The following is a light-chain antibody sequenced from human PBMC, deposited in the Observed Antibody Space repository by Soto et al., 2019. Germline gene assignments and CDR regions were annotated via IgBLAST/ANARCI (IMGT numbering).Light chain of an antibody. CDR2: GAS. V-gene: IGKV3-15*01. CDR1: QSVRGN. J-gene: IGKJ5*01. CDR3: QQYNNWPFIT. Sequence: EIVMTQSPATLSVSPGERATLSCRASQSVRGNLAWYQQKPGQSPRHLIYGASSMATGIPARFSGSGSGTEFTLTISSLQSEDFAVYYCQQYNNWPFITFGQGTRLEIK.